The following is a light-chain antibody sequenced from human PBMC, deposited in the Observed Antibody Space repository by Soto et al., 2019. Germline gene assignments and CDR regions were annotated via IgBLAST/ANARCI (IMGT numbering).Light chain of an antibody. CDR2: GAS. J-gene: IGKJ3*01. CDR1: QSVSSSY. CDR3: QQYGSSPPVT. Sequence: EIVLTQSPGTLSLSPGERATLSCRASQSVSSSYLAWYQQKPGQAPRLLIYGASSRATGIPDRFSGSGSGTDFKLTISRLEPEDFAVYYCQQYGSSPPVTFGPGTKVDIK. V-gene: IGKV3-20*01.